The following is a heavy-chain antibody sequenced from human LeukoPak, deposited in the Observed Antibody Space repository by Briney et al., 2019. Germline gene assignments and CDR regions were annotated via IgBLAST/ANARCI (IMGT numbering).Heavy chain of an antibody. J-gene: IGHJ4*02. V-gene: IGHV4-34*01. D-gene: IGHD5-18*01. CDR2: INHSGST. CDR3: ARVKLWAHFDY. CDR1: GGSFSGYY. Sequence: SETLSLTCAVYGGSFSGYYWSWIRQPPGKGLEWIGEINHSGSTNYNPSLKSRVTISVDTSKNQFSLKLSSVAAADTAVYYCARVKLWAHFDYWGQGTLVTVSS.